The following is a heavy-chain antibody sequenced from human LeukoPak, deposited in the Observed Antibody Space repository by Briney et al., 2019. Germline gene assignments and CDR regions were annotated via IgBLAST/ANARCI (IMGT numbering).Heavy chain of an antibody. CDR1: GLTFSSHW. V-gene: IGHV3-74*01. Sequence: GGSLRLSCAASGLTFSSHWMHWVRQAPGKGLVWVSRITNDGSSTTYADSVKGRFTISRDNAKNMLYLQVNSLRDEDTAVYYCARDSGVPYYDFWSGLSFDYWGQGTLVTVSS. CDR2: ITNDGSST. D-gene: IGHD3-3*01. CDR3: ARDSGVPYYDFWSGLSFDY. J-gene: IGHJ4*02.